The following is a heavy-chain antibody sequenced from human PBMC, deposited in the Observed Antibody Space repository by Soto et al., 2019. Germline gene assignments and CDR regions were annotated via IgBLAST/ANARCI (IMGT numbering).Heavy chain of an antibody. CDR1: NDSLSSHF. CDR2: LNPGPNSA. J-gene: IGHJ4*02. Sequence: ASVKVSCKASNDSLSSHFIHWVRQAPGEGLEWMGILNPGPNSASYSKEFQGRLTLTSDMPSRTVYMQLSNLRSDDTAVYYCAGASSIVSSVVAAYWGQGTLVTVSS. D-gene: IGHD2-15*01. CDR3: AGASSIVSSVVAAY. V-gene: IGHV1-46*01.